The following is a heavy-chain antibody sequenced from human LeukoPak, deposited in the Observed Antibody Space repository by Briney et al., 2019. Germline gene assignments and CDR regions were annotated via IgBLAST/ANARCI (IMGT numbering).Heavy chain of an antibody. Sequence: GGSLRLSCAASGFSFNSDWMDWVRQAPGKGLEWVANIKHDESEKNYLDSVKGRFTISRDNAQNSLCLQMNGLRVEDTAVYYCTRRLDDWGQGALVTVSS. D-gene: IGHD3-16*01. CDR2: IKHDESEK. CDR1: GFSFNSDW. V-gene: IGHV3-7*01. J-gene: IGHJ4*02. CDR3: TRRLDD.